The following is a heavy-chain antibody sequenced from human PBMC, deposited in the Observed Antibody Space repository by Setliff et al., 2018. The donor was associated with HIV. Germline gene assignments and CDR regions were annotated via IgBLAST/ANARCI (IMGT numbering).Heavy chain of an antibody. CDR1: GGSISSGSYY. CDR2: IYTSGST. Sequence: SETLSLTCTVSGGSISSGSYYWNWIRQPAGKGLDWIGRIYTSGSTNYNPSLKSRVTISVDTSKNQFSLKLSSVTAADTAVYYCAREDYYYYGMDVWGQGTTVTVSS. J-gene: IGHJ6*02. CDR3: AREDYYYYGMDV. V-gene: IGHV4-61*02.